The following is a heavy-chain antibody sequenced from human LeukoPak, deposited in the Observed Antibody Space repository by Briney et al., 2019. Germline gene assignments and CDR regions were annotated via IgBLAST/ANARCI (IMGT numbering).Heavy chain of an antibody. V-gene: IGHV1-24*01. CDR2: FDPEDGET. CDR3: VIESCSGGGCYSAAFDI. CDR1: GYTLTELS. Sequence: ASVTVSCTVSGYTLTELSMHWVRQAPGKGLEWMGGFDPEDGETIYVQKFQGWVTMTEDTSTDTAYMELSSLRSEDTAVYYCVIESCSGGGCYSAAFDIWGQGTMVTVSS. J-gene: IGHJ3*02. D-gene: IGHD2-15*01.